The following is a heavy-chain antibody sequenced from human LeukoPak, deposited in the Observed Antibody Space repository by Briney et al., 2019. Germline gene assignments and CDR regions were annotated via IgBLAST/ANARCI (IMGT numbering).Heavy chain of an antibody. J-gene: IGHJ4*02. CDR1: GFTFSSYS. V-gene: IGHV3-21*01. CDR3: ARGRYYYDSSGYPTPGY. D-gene: IGHD3-22*01. CDR2: ISSSSSYI. Sequence: AGGSLRLSCAASGFTFSSYSMSWVPQAPGKGLEWVSSISSSSSYIYYADSVKGRFTISRDNAKNSLYLQMSSLRAEDTAVYYCARGRYYYDSSGYPTPGYWGQGTLVTVSS.